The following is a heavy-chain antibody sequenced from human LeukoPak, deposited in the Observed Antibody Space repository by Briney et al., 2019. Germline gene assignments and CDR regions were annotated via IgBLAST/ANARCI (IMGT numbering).Heavy chain of an antibody. CDR1: GFTFSSYS. D-gene: IGHD2-15*01. CDR3: ARDAGWFRNEV. CDR2: ISSSSSYI. J-gene: IGHJ6*04. Sequence: GGSLRLSCAASGFTFSSYSMNWVRQAPGKGLEWVSSISSSSSYIYYADSVKGRFTISRDNAKNSLYLQMNSLRAEDTAVYYCARDAGWFRNEVWGKGTTVIVSS. V-gene: IGHV3-21*01.